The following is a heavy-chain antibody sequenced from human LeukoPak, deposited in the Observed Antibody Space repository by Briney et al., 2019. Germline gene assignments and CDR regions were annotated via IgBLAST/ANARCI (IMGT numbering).Heavy chain of an antibody. D-gene: IGHD6-13*01. CDR3: ARAAGPDKHYYSYGMDV. Sequence: SETLSLTCTVSGGSISNYYWSWIRQPPGKGLEWIGYIYYSGSTNYNPSLKSRVTISVDTSKNQFSLKLSSVTAADTAVYYCARAAGPDKHYYSYGMDVWGKGTTVTDSS. V-gene: IGHV4-59*01. CDR2: IYYSGST. J-gene: IGHJ6*04. CDR1: GGSISNYY.